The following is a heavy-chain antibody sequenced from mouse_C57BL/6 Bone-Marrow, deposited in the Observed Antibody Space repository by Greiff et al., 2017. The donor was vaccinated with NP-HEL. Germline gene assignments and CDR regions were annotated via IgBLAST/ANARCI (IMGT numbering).Heavy chain of an antibody. CDR2: INPNNGGT. J-gene: IGHJ4*01. CDR1: GYTFTDYY. D-gene: IGHD3-2*02. CDR3: ARRSLRAAQATEGAMDY. Sequence: EVQLQQSGPELVKPGASVKISCKASGYTFTDYYMNWVKQSHGKSLEWIGDINPNNGGTSYNQKFKGKATLTVDKSSSTAYMELRSLTSEDSAVYYWARRSLRAAQATEGAMDYWGQGTSVTVSS. V-gene: IGHV1-26*01.